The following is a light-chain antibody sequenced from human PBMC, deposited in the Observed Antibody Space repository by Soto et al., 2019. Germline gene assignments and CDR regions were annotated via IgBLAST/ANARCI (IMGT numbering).Light chain of an antibody. J-gene: IGLJ1*01. CDR2: GDR. Sequence: SYELTQTPSVSGAPGQTARITCGGDNIGSKSVHWYQQKPRQAPVLVVYGDRDRPSGIPERFSGSNSGNTATLTISRVEAGDDADYYCQVWDSSSGHYVFGTGTKVTVL. CDR1: NIGSKS. CDR3: QVWDSSSGHYV. V-gene: IGLV3-21*02.